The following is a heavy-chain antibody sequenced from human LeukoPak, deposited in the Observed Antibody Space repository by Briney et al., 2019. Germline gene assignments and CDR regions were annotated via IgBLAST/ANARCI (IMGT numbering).Heavy chain of an antibody. CDR2: ISYDGSNK. V-gene: IGHV3-30-3*01. CDR3: ARDLGY. CDR1: GFTFSSYA. J-gene: IGHJ4*02. Sequence: GGSLRLSCAASGFTFSSYAMHWVRQAPGKGLEWVAVISYDGSNKYYADSVKGRFTISRDNPKNTLYLQMNSLRAEDTAVYYCARDLGYWGQGTLVTVSS.